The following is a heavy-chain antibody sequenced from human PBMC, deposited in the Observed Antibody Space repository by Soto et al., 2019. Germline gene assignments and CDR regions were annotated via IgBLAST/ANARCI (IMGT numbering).Heavy chain of an antibody. Sequence: GGSLRLSCVVSGFTFSSNGMSWVRQAPGKGLEWLANIKYDGSEKYYGDSVKGRFAISRDNAKNSLYLQMNSLRVDDTAVYYCARGLYSRGYWGQGTLVTVSS. CDR1: GFTFSSNG. CDR2: IKYDGSEK. CDR3: ARGLYSRGY. J-gene: IGHJ4*02. V-gene: IGHV3-7*03. D-gene: IGHD3-16*01.